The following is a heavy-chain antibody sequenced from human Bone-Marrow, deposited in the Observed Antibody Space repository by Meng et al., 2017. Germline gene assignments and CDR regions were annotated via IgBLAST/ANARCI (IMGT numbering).Heavy chain of an antibody. D-gene: IGHD1/OR15-1a*01. Sequence: VLLQQWGPRLVKPSTSLSLPCTVSGGSCSSYYWSWIRKPAGKGLGWSVHIYASGITNDNPSLKSPVTMSVDTSKNQFSMKLSSVTAADTAVYYCARVEGGNNRYNWFDPWGQGTLVTVSS. CDR2: IYASGIT. J-gene: IGHJ5*02. CDR1: GGSCSSYY. CDR3: ARVEGGNNRYNWFDP. V-gene: IGHV4-4*07.